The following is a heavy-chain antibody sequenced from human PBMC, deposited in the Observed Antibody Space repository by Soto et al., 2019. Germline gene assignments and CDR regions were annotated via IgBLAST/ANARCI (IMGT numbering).Heavy chain of an antibody. V-gene: IGHV3-15*07. Sequence: EVQLVESGGGLVKPGGSLRLSCAASGFTFSNAWMNWVRQAPGKGLEWVGRIKSKTDGGTTDYAAPVNGRFTISSDDSKNTLYLQMNSLKTEDTAVYYCTTGYYYDSSGYYYHAFDIWGQGTMVTVSS. CDR3: TTGYYYDSSGYYYHAFDI. CDR1: GFTFSNAW. J-gene: IGHJ3*02. D-gene: IGHD3-22*01. CDR2: IKSKTDGGTT.